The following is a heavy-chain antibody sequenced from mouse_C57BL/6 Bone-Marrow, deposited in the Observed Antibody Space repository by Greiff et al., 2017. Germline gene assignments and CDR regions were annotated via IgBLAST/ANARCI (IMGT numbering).Heavy chain of an antibody. CDR2: IDPETGGT. D-gene: IGHD1-1*01. CDR1: GYTFTDYE. Sequence: VQLQHSGAELVRPGASVTLSCKASGYTFTDYEMHWVKQTPVHGLEWIGAIDPETGGTAYNQKFKGKAILTADKSSSTAYMELRSLTSEDSAVYYCTRGPYYYGSSLFAYWGQGTLVTVSA. CDR3: TRGPYYYGSSLFAY. J-gene: IGHJ3*01. V-gene: IGHV1-15*01.